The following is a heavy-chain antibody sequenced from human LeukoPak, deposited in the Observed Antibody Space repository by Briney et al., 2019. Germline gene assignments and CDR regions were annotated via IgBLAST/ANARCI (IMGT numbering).Heavy chain of an antibody. Sequence: SETLSLTCTVSGGSISSYYWSWIRQPAGKGLEWLGRIYTSGSTNYNPSLKSRVTMSVDTSKNQFSRKLSSVTAAETAVYYCARDFWSGYWRNYPPKVAWFDPWGQGTLVTVSS. D-gene: IGHD3-3*01. J-gene: IGHJ5*02. CDR3: ARDFWSGYWRNYPPKVAWFDP. V-gene: IGHV4-4*07. CDR2: IYTSGST. CDR1: GGSISSYY.